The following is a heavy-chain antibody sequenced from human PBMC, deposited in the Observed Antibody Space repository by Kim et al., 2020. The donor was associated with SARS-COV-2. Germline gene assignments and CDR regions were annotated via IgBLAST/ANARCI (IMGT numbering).Heavy chain of an antibody. D-gene: IGHD4-17*01. Sequence: DSVKGRFTISRDNSKNTLYLQMSSLRAEDTAVYYCVKDGYGDLPDPYFDYWGQGTLVTVSS. V-gene: IGHV3-64D*06. J-gene: IGHJ4*02. CDR3: VKDGYGDLPDPYFDY.